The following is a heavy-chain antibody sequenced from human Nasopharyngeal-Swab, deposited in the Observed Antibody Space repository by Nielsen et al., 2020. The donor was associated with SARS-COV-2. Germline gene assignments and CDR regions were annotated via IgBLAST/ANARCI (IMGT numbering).Heavy chain of an antibody. V-gene: IGHV3-21*01. Sequence: GGSLRLSCAASGFTFSSYSMNWVRQAPGKGLEWVSSISSSSSYIYYADSVKGRFTISRDNAKNSLYLQMNSLRAEDTAVYYCARDGLSSTSCYYYDYYYMDVWGKGTTVTVSS. J-gene: IGHJ6*03. D-gene: IGHD2-2*01. CDR2: ISSSSSYI. CDR1: GFTFSSYS. CDR3: ARDGLSSTSCYYYDYYYMDV.